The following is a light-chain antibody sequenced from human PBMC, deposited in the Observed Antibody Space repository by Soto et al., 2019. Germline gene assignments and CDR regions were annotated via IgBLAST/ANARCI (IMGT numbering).Light chain of an antibody. CDR3: QQYNNWPPIT. V-gene: IGKV3-20*01. J-gene: IGKJ5*01. CDR1: QSVSSNY. Sequence: IVLTQSPGTLSLSPGERATLSCRASQSVSSNYLAWYQQKPGQAPRLLISSASSRAAGIPDRFSGSGSGTDFTLSISRLEPEDFAVYYCQQYNNWPPITFGQGTRLEIK. CDR2: SAS.